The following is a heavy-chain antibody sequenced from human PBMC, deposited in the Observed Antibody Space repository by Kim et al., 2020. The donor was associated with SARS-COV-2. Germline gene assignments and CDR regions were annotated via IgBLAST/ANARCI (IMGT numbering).Heavy chain of an antibody. D-gene: IGHD3-22*01. CDR3: ARHGITMIVSALDP. Sequence: NPALRRRVTISVDTSKNQFSLKLSSVTAADTAVYYCARHGITMIVSALDPWGQGTLVTVSS. V-gene: IGHV4-39*01. J-gene: IGHJ5*02.